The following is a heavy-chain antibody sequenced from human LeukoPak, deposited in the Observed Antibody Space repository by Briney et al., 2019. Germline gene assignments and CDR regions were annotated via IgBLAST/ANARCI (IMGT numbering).Heavy chain of an antibody. D-gene: IGHD2-2*01. V-gene: IGHV3-15*01. CDR3: TTDIGHLFCSSTSCYVGIP. Sequence: GGSLRLSCAASGFTFSNAWMSWVRQAPGKGLEWVGRIKSKTDGGTTDYAAPVEGRLTISRDDSKNTLYLQMNSLKTEDTAVYYCTTDIGHLFCSSTSCYVGIPWGQGTLVTVSS. CDR2: IKSKTDGGTT. J-gene: IGHJ5*02. CDR1: GFTFSNAW.